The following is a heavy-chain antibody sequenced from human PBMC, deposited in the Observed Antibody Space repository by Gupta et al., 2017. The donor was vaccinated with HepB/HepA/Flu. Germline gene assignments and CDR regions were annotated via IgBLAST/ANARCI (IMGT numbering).Heavy chain of an antibody. CDR2: IHNSGST. V-gene: IGHV4-59*01. Sequence: QVQPQDSGPGLVKPSETLSLTCSVSSDSIHTFYWGWIRQPPGRGLEWIANIHNSGSTNYNPPLKSRVTLSMDTSRNQFSLNLNSVTAADTAVYYCVGGSTPAPIDYWGQGILVTVSA. CDR3: VGGSTPAPIDY. CDR1: SDSIHTFY. J-gene: IGHJ4*02. D-gene: IGHD2-15*01.